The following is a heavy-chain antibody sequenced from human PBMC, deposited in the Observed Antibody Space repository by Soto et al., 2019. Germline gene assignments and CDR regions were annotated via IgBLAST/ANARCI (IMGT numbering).Heavy chain of an antibody. CDR3: AREAGWQRMVPYD. J-gene: IGHJ4*02. CDR1: GYTFPGYG. CDR2: ISAFNGDT. V-gene: IGHV1-18*04. D-gene: IGHD6-25*01. Sequence: QVQLVQSGTEVKKPGASVNVSCKAFGYTFPGYGFRWVRKVPGQGLEWLGWISAFNGDTQYAQTMKGRLTVTTDTSTTTVHMELRSLTPADTAVYYCAREAGWQRMVPYDWGQGTLVTVS.